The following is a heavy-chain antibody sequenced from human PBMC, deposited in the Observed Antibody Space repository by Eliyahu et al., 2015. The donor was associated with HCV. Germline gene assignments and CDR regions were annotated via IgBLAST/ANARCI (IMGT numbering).Heavy chain of an antibody. D-gene: IGHD1-26*01. CDR3: ARALSSGRFPNWLDP. Sequence: QVQLVQSGAEVKKPGASVKVSCKASGYTFTXYGITWVRQAPGQGLEWMGWISGYNGNTNSAQKLQGRVTMTTDTSTSTAYMDLRSLRSDDTAVYYCARALSSGRFPNWLDPWGQGTLVTVSS. V-gene: IGHV1-18*04. CDR2: ISGYNGNT. J-gene: IGHJ5*02. CDR1: GYTFTXYG.